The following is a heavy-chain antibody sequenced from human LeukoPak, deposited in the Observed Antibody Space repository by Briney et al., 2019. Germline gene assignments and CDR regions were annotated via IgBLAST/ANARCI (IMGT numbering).Heavy chain of an antibody. J-gene: IGHJ5*02. D-gene: IGHD2-2*01. V-gene: IGHV1-2*02. Sequence: ASVKVSCKASGYTFTGYYMHWVRQAPGQGLEWMGWINPNSGGTNYAQKFQGRVTMTRDTSISTAYMELSRLRSDDTAVYYCARARKYCSSTSCEFDPWGQGTLVTVSS. CDR1: GYTFTGYY. CDR3: ARARKYCSSTSCEFDP. CDR2: INPNSGGT.